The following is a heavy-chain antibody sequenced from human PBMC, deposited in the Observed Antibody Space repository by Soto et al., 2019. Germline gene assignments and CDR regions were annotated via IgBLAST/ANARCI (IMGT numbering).Heavy chain of an antibody. D-gene: IGHD3-22*01. Sequence: ASAKVSCKASGGTFSSYAISWVLQAPGQGLEWMGGIIPIFGTANYAQKFQGRVTITADESTSTAYMELSSLRSEDMAVYYCARVYYYDSSGYYVWFDPWGQGTLVTVSA. CDR3: ARVYYYDSSGYYVWFDP. J-gene: IGHJ5*02. CDR2: IIPIFGTA. V-gene: IGHV1-69*13. CDR1: GGTFSSYA.